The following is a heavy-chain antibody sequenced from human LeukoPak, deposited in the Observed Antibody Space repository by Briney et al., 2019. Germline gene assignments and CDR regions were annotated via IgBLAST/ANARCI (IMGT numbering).Heavy chain of an antibody. D-gene: IGHD6-6*01. CDR3: ARTSGESTAALRAPFDY. J-gene: IGHJ4*02. CDR2: ISSSSGYK. Sequence: GGSLRLSCAVSGFTFSSYSMTWVRQAPGKGLEWVSSISSSSGYKYYADSVKGRFTISRDNAKNSLYLQMDSLRAEDAAVYYCARTSGESTAALRAPFDYWGQGTLATVSS. CDR1: GFTFSSYS. V-gene: IGHV3-21*01.